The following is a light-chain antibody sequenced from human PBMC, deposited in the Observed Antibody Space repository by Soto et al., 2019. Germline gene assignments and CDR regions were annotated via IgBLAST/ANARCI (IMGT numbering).Light chain of an antibody. CDR3: CSYAGSSTVV. CDR2: EVS. CDR1: SSDVVSYNL. Sequence: QSVLTQPAYVSGSPGQSITISCTGTSSDVVSYNLVSWYQQHPGKAPKLMIYEVSKWPSGVSNRFSGSKSGNTASLTISGLQAEDEAEYYCCSYAGSSTVVFGTGTKVTVL. V-gene: IGLV2-23*02. J-gene: IGLJ1*01.